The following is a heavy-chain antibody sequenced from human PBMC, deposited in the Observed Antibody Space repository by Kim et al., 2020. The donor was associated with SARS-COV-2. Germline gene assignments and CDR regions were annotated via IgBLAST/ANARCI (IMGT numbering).Heavy chain of an antibody. J-gene: IGHJ4*02. D-gene: IGHD4-17*01. CDR1: GGSISSSSYY. CDR2: IYYSGST. CDR3: ARRTGDYELYYFDY. Sequence: SETLSLTCTVSGGSISSSSYYWGWIRQPPGKGLEWIGSIYYSGSTYYNPSLKSRVTISVDTSKNQFSLKLSSVTAADTAVYYCARRTGDYELYYFDYWGQGTLVTVSS. V-gene: IGHV4-39*01.